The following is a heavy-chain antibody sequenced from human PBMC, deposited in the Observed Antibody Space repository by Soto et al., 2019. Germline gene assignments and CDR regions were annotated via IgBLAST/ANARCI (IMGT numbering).Heavy chain of an antibody. CDR1: GFSVSSSGEG. V-gene: IGHV2-5*02. CDR2: IYWDEDK. Sequence: QSTLKESGPTLVKPTQTLTLTCTVSGFSVSSSGEGVGWIRQPPGKALEWLALIYWDEDKRYSPSLKSKLTLTTDTPTSPRVITLTTMYPVDTAPYYCAHSGPKLVTAGGHGAFDFGGQGTLVTVSS. D-gene: IGHD2-21*02. J-gene: IGHJ4*02. CDR3: AHSGPKLVTAGGHGAFDF.